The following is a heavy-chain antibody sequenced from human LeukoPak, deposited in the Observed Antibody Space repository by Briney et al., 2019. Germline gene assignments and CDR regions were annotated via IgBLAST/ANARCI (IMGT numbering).Heavy chain of an antibody. CDR3: ARVDRYHFYLDV. CDR2: IIPIFGTP. CDR1: GGTFRTYS. J-gene: IGHJ6*03. V-gene: IGHV1-69*05. Sequence: SVKVSCKASGGTFRTYSATWVRQAPGQGLDWMGGIIPIFGTPNYAQKFQGRVKVTTDDATGTAYMELSSLMSEDTAIYYCARVDRYHFYLDVWGKGTPVTVSS.